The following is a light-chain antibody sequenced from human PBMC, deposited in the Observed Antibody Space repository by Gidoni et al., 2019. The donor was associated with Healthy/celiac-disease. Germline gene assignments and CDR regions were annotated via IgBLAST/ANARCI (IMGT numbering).Light chain of an antibody. CDR1: QSISSW. CDR3: QQYNSYPWT. J-gene: IGKJ1*01. V-gene: IGKV1-5*03. CDR2: KAS. Sequence: DIQMTQSPSTLSASVGDRVTITCRASQSISSWLAWYQQKPGKAPKLLIYKASSLESGVPSRFRGSGSGTEFTRTISSLQPDDFATDYCQQYNSYPWTFGQGTKVEIK.